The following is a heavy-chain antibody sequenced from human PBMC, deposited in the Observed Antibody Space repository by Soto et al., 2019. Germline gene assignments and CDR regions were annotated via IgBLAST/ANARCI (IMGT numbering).Heavy chain of an antibody. V-gene: IGHV1-18*01. Sequence: QVQLVQSGAEVKKPGASVKVSCKASGYTFTNYGISWVRQAPGQGLDWMGWISAYNGNTKYAQKPQGRVTMTTDTATSTAYMVLSSLSSDDTAVYYCARGVGSGSYYNQYNWFDPWGQGTLVTVSS. CDR1: GYTFTNYG. CDR2: ISAYNGNT. D-gene: IGHD3-10*01. CDR3: ARGVGSGSYYNQYNWFDP. J-gene: IGHJ5*02.